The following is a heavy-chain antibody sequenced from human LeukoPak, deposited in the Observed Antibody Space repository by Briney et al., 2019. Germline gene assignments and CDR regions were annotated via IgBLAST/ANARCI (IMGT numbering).Heavy chain of an antibody. CDR2: IYSGGST. J-gene: IGHJ4*02. CDR1: GFTVNNNY. V-gene: IGHV3-66*01. D-gene: IGHD1-26*01. Sequence: GGSLRLSCAASGFTVNNNYMSWVRQAPGKGLEWVSLIYSGGSTYYADSVKGRFTISRDNSKNMLYLQMNSLRAEDTAVYYCKWEPKYWGQGTLVTVSS. CDR3: KWEPKY.